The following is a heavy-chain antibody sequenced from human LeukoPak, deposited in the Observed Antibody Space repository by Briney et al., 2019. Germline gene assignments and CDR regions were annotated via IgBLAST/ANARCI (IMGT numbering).Heavy chain of an antibody. V-gene: IGHV1-18*01. CDR2: ISCYSGNT. D-gene: IGHD3-10*01. CDR3: ARGWYGSDIYFGFDY. J-gene: IGHJ4*02. CDR1: GGTFSSYA. Sequence: ASVKVSCKASGGTFSSYAISWVRQAPEQGLEWMGWISCYSGNTNYAQNLQGRVTMTTDTSTSTVYMEVRSLRSDDTAVYYCARGWYGSDIYFGFDYWGQGTLVTVSS.